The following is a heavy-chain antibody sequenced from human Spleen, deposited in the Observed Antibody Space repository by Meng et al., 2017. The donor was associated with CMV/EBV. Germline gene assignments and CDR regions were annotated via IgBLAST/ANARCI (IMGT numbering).Heavy chain of an antibody. D-gene: IGHD2-2*01. Sequence: SLKISCAASGFTFDDYAMHWVRQAPGRGLEWVSGISWNSGGIVYAVSVRGRFTISRDNAKDSLYLQMTSLRAEDMAVYYCARDFEEPFCRSTSCYYHWGQGTLVTVSS. CDR2: ISWNSGGI. CDR1: GFTFDDYA. J-gene: IGHJ5*02. CDR3: ARDFEEPFCRSTSCYYH. V-gene: IGHV3-9*03.